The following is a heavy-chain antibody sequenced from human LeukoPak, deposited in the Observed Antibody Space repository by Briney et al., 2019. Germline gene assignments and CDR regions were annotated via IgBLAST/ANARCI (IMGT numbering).Heavy chain of an antibody. D-gene: IGHD3-10*01. V-gene: IGHV3-30*04. CDR3: TRTGVLRRFGDHPLGF. CDR1: GFTFSGYT. CDR2: ISYDENNE. Sequence: GGSLRLSCAASGFTFSGYTMHWVRQAPGKGLEWVAVISYDENNEFYADSVKGRFTMSRDNSKSTVYLQMNSLRVDDTAVYYCTRTGVLRRFGDHPLGFWGQGTLVTVSS. J-gene: IGHJ4*02.